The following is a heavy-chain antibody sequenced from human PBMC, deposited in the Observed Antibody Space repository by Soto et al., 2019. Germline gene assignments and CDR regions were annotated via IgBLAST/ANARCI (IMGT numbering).Heavy chain of an antibody. V-gene: IGHV1-69*13. D-gene: IGHD6-6*01. J-gene: IGHJ6*04. CDR3: ARPYSSSVLGHYGIDV. CDR1: GVAFSSYA. Sequence: GASVKVCCEESGVAFSSYAISWVRQSPGQGLEWMGGIIPIFGTANYAQKFQGRVTITADESTSTAYMELSSLRSEDTAVYYCARPYSSSVLGHYGIDVRGKRITVTLSS. CDR2: IIPIFGTA.